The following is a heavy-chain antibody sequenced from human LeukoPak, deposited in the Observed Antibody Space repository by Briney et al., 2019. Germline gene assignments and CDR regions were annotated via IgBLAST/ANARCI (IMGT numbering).Heavy chain of an antibody. V-gene: IGHV1-69*13. J-gene: IGHJ5*02. Sequence: ASVKVSCKASGGTCSSYAISWVRQAPGQGLEWMGGIIPIFGTANYAQKFQGRVTITVDESTSTAYMELSSLRSEDTAVYYCARVRAEAVPAAIGSNWFDPWGQGTLVTVSS. CDR3: ARVRAEAVPAAIGSNWFDP. D-gene: IGHD2-2*02. CDR1: GGTCSSYA. CDR2: IIPIFGTA.